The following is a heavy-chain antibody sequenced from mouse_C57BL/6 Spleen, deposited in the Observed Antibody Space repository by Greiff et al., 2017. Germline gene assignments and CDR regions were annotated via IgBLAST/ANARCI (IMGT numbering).Heavy chain of an antibody. CDR1: GYAFSSYW. V-gene: IGHV1-80*01. Sequence: VQLQQSGAELVKPGASVKISCKASGYAFSSYWMNWVKQRPGKGLEWIGQIYPGDGDTNYNGKFKGKATLTADKSSSTAYMQLSSLTSEDSAVYFCARRGTVAYFDYWGQGTTLTVSS. J-gene: IGHJ2*01. D-gene: IGHD1-1*01. CDR2: IYPGDGDT. CDR3: ARRGTVAYFDY.